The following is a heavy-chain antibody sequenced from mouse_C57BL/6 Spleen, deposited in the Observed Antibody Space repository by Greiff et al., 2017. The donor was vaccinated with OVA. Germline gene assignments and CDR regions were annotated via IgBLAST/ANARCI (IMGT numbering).Heavy chain of an antibody. V-gene: IGHV5-16*01. J-gene: IGHJ4*01. CDR2: INNDGSST. CDR3: ARDGSNYYAMDY. CDR1: GFTFSDYY. Sequence: DVHLVESEGGLVQPGSSMKLSCTASGFTFSDYYMAWVRQVPEKGLEWVANINNDGSSTYYLDSLKSRFIISRDNAKNILYLQMSSLKSEDTATDYCARDGSNYYAMDYWGQGTSVTVSS. D-gene: IGHD2-5*01.